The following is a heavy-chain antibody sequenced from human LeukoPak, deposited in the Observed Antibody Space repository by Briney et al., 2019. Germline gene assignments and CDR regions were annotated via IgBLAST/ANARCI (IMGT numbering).Heavy chain of an antibody. Sequence: GGSLRLSCAAPGFTFSDYYMSWIRQAPGKGLEWVSYISSSGSTIYYADSVKGRFTISRDNAKNSLYLQMNSLRDEDTAVYYCARAGSTTVVTEYFQHWGQGTPVTVSS. CDR3: ARAGSTTVVTEYFQH. J-gene: IGHJ1*01. CDR2: ISSSGSTI. CDR1: GFTFSDYY. V-gene: IGHV3-11*04. D-gene: IGHD4-23*01.